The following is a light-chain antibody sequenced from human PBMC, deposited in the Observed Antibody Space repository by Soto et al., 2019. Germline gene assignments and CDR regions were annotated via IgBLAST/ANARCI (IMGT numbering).Light chain of an antibody. CDR2: DAS. Sequence: EIVMTQSPATLSVSPGEGATLSCKASQNVYNNLAWYQQRPGQPPRLLIYDASTRATGISARFSGSGYGTEFTLTISSLRSEDFAVYFCPQCRNWPLTFGGGTKVEIK. V-gene: IGKV3-15*01. CDR3: PQCRNWPLT. J-gene: IGKJ4*01. CDR1: QNVYNN.